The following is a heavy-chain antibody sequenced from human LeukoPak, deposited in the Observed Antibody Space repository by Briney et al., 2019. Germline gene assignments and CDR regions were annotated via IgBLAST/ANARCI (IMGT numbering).Heavy chain of an antibody. Sequence: SETLSLTCTVSGGSIRSGDYYWSWIRQHPGKGLEWIGYISYSGSTNYNPSLKSRVTISVDTSKNQFSLKLSSVTAADTAVYYCARLPPSYYDSSGYYYYYYGMDVWGQGTTVTVSS. D-gene: IGHD3-22*01. V-gene: IGHV4-61*08. CDR1: GGSIRSGDYY. CDR3: ARLPPSYYDSSGYYYYYYGMDV. CDR2: ISYSGST. J-gene: IGHJ6*02.